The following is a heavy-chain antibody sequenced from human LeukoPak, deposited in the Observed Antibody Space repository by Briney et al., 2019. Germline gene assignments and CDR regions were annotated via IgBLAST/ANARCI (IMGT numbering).Heavy chain of an antibody. CDR2: ISGSGGST. CDR1: GFTFSSYA. V-gene: IGHV3-23*01. Sequence: PGGSLRLSCAASGFTFSSYAMSWVRQAPGKGLEWVSAISGSGGSTYYADSVKGRFTISRDNSKNTLYLQMNSLSAEDTAVYYCASHLGYDFWTRVNYYYYGMDVWGQGTTVTVSS. CDR3: ASHLGYDFWTRVNYYYYGMDV. J-gene: IGHJ6*02. D-gene: IGHD3-3*01.